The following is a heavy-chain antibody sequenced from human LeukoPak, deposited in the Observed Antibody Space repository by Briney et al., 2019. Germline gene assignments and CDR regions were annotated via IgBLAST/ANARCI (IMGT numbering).Heavy chain of an antibody. CDR3: AVYYYDSSAPPRAFDI. Sequence: ASVKVSCKASGYTFTSYGISWVRQAPGQGLEWMGWISAYNGNTNYAQKLQGRVTMTTDTSTSTAYMELRSLRSDDTAVYYCAVYYYDSSAPPRAFDIWGQGTMVTVSS. J-gene: IGHJ3*02. CDR1: GYTFTSYG. V-gene: IGHV1-18*01. CDR2: ISAYNGNT. D-gene: IGHD3-22*01.